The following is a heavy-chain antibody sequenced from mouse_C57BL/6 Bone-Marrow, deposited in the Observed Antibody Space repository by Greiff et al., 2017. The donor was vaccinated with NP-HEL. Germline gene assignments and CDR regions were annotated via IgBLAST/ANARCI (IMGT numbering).Heavy chain of an antibody. D-gene: IGHD4-1*01. CDR2: ILPGSGST. J-gene: IGHJ1*03. V-gene: IGHV1-9*01. Sequence: VQLQQSGAELMKPGASVKLSCKASGYTFTGYWIEWVKQRPGHGLEWIGEILPGSGSTNYNEKFKGKATFTADTSSNTAYMQLSSLTTEDSAIYYCARWRKIWSGWDGYFDVWGTGTTVTVSS. CDR1: GYTFTGYW. CDR3: ARWRKIWSGWDGYFDV.